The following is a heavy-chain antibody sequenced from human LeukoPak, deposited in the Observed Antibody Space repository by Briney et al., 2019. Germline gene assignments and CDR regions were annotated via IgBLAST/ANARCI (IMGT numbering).Heavy chain of an antibody. D-gene: IGHD5-18*01. CDR3: AKDKGPGYSYGFPFDY. J-gene: IGHJ4*02. V-gene: IGHV3-9*01. CDR1: GFTVDSNY. Sequence: GGSLRLSCAASGFTVDSNYLSWVRQAPGKGLEWVSGISWNSGSIGYADSVKGRFTISRDNAKNSLYLQMNSLRAEDTALYYCAKDKGPGYSYGFPFDYWGQGTLVTVSS. CDR2: ISWNSGSI.